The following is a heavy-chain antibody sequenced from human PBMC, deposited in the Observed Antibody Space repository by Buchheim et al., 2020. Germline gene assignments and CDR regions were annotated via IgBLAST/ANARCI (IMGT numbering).Heavy chain of an antibody. CDR1: GYTFTGYY. D-gene: IGHD3-3*01. V-gene: IGHV1-2*02. CDR3: ARIGSYDFWSGYQTAPYYYYGMDV. J-gene: IGHJ6*02. CDR2: INPNSGGT. Sequence: QVQLVQSGAEVKKPGASVKVSCKASGYTFTGYYMHWVRQAPGQGLEWMGWINPNSGGTNYAQKFQGRVTMTRDTSISTAYMELSRLRSDDTAVYYCARIGSYDFWSGYQTAPYYYYGMDVWGQGTT.